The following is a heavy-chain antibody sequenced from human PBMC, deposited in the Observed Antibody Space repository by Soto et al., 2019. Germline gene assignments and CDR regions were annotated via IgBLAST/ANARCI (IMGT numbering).Heavy chain of an antibody. J-gene: IGHJ5*02. CDR3: ARQFSSGMDSSGWYGGNWFDP. D-gene: IGHD6-19*01. CDR2: IYYSGST. CDR1: GGSISSSSYY. Sequence: QLQLQESGPGLVKPSETLSLTCTVSGGSISSSSYYWGWIRQPPGKGLEWIGSIYYSGSTYYNPSLKSRVTISVDTSKNQFSLKLSSVTAADTAVYYCARQFSSGMDSSGWYGGNWFDPWGQGTLVTVSS. V-gene: IGHV4-39*01.